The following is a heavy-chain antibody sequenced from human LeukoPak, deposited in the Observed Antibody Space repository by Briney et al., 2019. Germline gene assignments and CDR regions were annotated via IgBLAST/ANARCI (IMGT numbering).Heavy chain of an antibody. Sequence: GGSLILSCAASGFTFSSYWMSWVRQAPGKGLEWVANIKQDGSEKYYVDSVKGRFTISRDNAKNSLYLQMNSLRAEDTAVYYCARAVTYYYDSSGAGYWGQGTLVTVSS. CDR2: IKQDGSEK. J-gene: IGHJ4*02. CDR1: GFTFSSYW. CDR3: ARAVTYYYDSSGAGY. D-gene: IGHD3-22*01. V-gene: IGHV3-7*01.